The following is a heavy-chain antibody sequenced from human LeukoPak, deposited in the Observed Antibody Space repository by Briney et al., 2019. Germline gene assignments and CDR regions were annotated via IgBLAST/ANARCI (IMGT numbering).Heavy chain of an antibody. D-gene: IGHD5-18*01. Sequence: GGSPRLSCVGSGFTFSAFAMSWVRQAPGEGLEWVSGISRSGGTTYYADSVKGRFTTSRDNSKNMLYLQMSDLRAEDTAVYYCAKDRGAYTNAIGSDFWGQGTLVTVSP. CDR2: ISRSGGTT. J-gene: IGHJ4*02. CDR1: GFTFSAFA. CDR3: AKDRGAYTNAIGSDF. V-gene: IGHV3-23*01.